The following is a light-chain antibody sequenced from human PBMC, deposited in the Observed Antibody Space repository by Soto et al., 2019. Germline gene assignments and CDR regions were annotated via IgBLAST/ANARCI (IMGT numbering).Light chain of an antibody. CDR3: GSYTTSSNYV. J-gene: IGLJ1*01. CDR1: SSDVGAYNF. CDR2: DVS. V-gene: IGLV2-14*03. Sequence: QSVLTQPASVSGSPGLSITISCTGTSSDVGAYNFVSWYQQHPDKAPKLMIFDVSNRPSGVSNRFSGSKSGNTASLTISGLQSEYEAEYYCGSYTTSSNYVFGTGTKVTVL.